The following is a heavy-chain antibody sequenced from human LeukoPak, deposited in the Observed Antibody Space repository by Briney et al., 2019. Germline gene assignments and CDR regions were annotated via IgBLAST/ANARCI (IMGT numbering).Heavy chain of an antibody. CDR2: IYTSGST. CDR1: GGSISSYY. V-gene: IGHV4-4*07. Sequence: PSETLSLTCTVSGGSISSYYWSWIRQPAGKGLEWIGRIYTSGSTNYNPSLKSRVTMSVDTSKNQFSLKLSSVTAADTAVYYCARSSSSRHFLYFATWGQGTLVTVSS. D-gene: IGHD6-6*01. CDR3: ARSSSSRHFLYFAT. J-gene: IGHJ4*02.